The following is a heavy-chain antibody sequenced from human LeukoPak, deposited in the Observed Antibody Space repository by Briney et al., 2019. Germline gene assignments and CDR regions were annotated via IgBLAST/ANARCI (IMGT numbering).Heavy chain of an antibody. D-gene: IGHD3-22*01. CDR3: ARGVPGYYYDSSGYYYWEYFQH. CDR1: GGSFSGYY. J-gene: IGHJ1*01. Sequence: SETLSLTCAVYGGSFSGYYWSWIRQPPGKALEWIGEINHSGSTNYNPSLKSRVTISVDASKNQFSLKLSSVTAADTAVYYCARGVPGYYYDSSGYYYWEYFQHWGQGTLVTVSS. CDR2: INHSGST. V-gene: IGHV4-34*01.